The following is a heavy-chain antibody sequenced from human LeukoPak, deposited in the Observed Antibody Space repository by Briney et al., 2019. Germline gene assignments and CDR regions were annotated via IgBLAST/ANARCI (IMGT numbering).Heavy chain of an antibody. CDR1: GDSFTSYW. Sequence: GESLKISCKGSGDSFTSYWIGWVRQMPGKGLEWRGIIYPGDSDTRYSPSFQGQVTISADKSISTAYLQWSSLMASDTAMYYCARPIAVAGNWYFQRWGQGTLVTVSS. CDR3: ARPIAVAGNWYFQR. V-gene: IGHV5-51*01. D-gene: IGHD6-19*01. J-gene: IGHJ1*01. CDR2: IYPGDSDT.